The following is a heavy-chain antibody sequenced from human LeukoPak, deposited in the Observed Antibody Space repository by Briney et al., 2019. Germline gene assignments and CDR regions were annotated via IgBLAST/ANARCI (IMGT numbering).Heavy chain of an antibody. Sequence: SGGSLRLSCAASGFTFSNAWMSWVRQAPGKGLDWVGRIKSKTNGATTDYAAHVKGRFTISRDDSQNTVYLQMNSLKTEDTAVYYCTAGLGTSDFDCWGQGTLVTVSS. CDR2: IKSKTNGATT. CDR1: GFTFSNAW. CDR3: TAGLGTSDFDC. J-gene: IGHJ4*02. D-gene: IGHD1-1*01. V-gene: IGHV3-15*01.